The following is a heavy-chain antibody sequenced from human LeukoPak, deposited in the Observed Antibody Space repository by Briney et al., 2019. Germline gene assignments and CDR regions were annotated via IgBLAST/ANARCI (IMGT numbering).Heavy chain of an antibody. CDR3: AKSRYYGSGNNFDY. Sequence: PGRSLRLSCAASGFTFSNYGMHWVRQAPGKGLEWMTTIWYDGNNKYYADSVKGRFSISRDNSKNTLYLQMNSLRPEDTAVYYCAKSRYYGSGNNFDYWGQGTLVTVSS. CDR1: GFTFSNYG. J-gene: IGHJ4*02. D-gene: IGHD3-10*01. V-gene: IGHV3-33*06. CDR2: IWYDGNNK.